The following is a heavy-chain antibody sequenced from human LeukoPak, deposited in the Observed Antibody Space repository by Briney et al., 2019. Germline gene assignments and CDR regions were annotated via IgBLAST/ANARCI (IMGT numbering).Heavy chain of an antibody. V-gene: IGHV5-51*01. J-gene: IGHJ4*02. CDR2: IYPGDSDT. D-gene: IGHD1-1*01. CDR1: GYSFTSYW. CDR3: SRHETGPYFDY. Sequence: GESLKISCKGFGYSFTSYWIGWVRQMPGKGLECMGIIYPGDSDTRYSPSFQGQVTISADKSISTAYLQWSSLKASDTAMYYCSRHETGPYFDYWGQGTLVTVSS.